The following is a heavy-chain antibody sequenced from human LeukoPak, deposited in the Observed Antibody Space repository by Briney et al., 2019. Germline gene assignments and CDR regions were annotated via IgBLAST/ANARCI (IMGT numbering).Heavy chain of an antibody. CDR3: AKGHTSLAP. D-gene: IGHD5-18*01. V-gene: IGHV3-7*01. Sequence: AGSLRLSCAASGLSFTTSWMSWVRQAPGKGLEWVASIEQDGSEKYYVDSVKGRFTISRDNAKNSLFMQVNSLRADDTAVYYCAKGHTSLAPGGQGALVTVSS. CDR2: IEQDGSEK. CDR1: GLSFTTSW. J-gene: IGHJ4*02.